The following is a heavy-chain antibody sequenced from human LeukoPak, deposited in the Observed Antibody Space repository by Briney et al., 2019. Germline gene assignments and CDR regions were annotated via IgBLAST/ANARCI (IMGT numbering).Heavy chain of an antibody. J-gene: IGHJ4*02. CDR2: ITWNSGTI. Sequence: HSGGSLRLSCAASGFSFDDYAMHWVRQAPGKGLERVSGITWNSGTIGYADSVKGRFTTSRDNAKNSLYLQTNSLRAEDTALYYCAKGYYDSSGGSFDYWGQGTLVTVSS. CDR3: AKGYYDSSGGSFDY. D-gene: IGHD3-22*01. V-gene: IGHV3-9*01. CDR1: GFSFDDYA.